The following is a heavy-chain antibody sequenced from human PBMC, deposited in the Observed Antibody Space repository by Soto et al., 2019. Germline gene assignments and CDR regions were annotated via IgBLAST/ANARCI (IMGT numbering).Heavy chain of an antibody. CDR2: INHSGST. CDR1: GGSFSGYY. V-gene: IGHV4-34*01. J-gene: IGHJ4*02. D-gene: IGHD3-16*02. CDR3: ARVTREDYIWGSYRPSFDY. Sequence: SETLSLTCAVYGGSFSGYYWSWIRQPPGKGLEWIGEINHSGSTNYNPSLKSRVTISVDTSKNQFSLKLSSVTAADTAVYYCARVTREDYIWGSYRPSFDYWGQGTLVTVSS.